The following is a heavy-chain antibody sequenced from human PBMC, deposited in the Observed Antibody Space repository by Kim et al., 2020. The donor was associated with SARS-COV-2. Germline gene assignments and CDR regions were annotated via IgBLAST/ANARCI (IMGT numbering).Heavy chain of an antibody. CDR2: ISSSSSYI. V-gene: IGHV3-21*01. CDR3: ARDAITMVRGVTGSWGMDV. Sequence: GGSLRLSCAASGFTFSSYSMNWVRQAPGKGLEWVSSISSSSSYIYYADSVKGRFTISRDNAKNSLYLQMNSLRAEDTAVYYCARDAITMVRGVTGSWGMDVWGQGTTVTVSS. D-gene: IGHD3-10*01. J-gene: IGHJ6*02. CDR1: GFTFSSYS.